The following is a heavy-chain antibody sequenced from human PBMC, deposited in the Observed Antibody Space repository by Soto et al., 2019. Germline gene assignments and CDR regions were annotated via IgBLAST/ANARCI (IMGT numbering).Heavy chain of an antibody. Sequence: QVQLVQSGAEVKKPGSSVKVSCKASGGTFSSYTIRWVRQAPGQGLEWMGRIIPILGIANYAQKIQGRVTITADKSTSTAYMELSSLRSEDTDVYYCARDQGVAGSLDYWGQGTLVTVSS. CDR3: ARDQGVAGSLDY. D-gene: IGHD6-19*01. J-gene: IGHJ4*02. CDR1: GGTFSSYT. V-gene: IGHV1-69*08. CDR2: IIPILGIA.